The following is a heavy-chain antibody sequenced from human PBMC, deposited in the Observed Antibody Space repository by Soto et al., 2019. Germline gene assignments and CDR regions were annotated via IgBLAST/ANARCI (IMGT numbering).Heavy chain of an antibody. CDR3: AREKEAGAGDNGFDP. J-gene: IGHJ5*02. CDR1: SGSISSSNW. CDR2: IYHSGST. D-gene: IGHD6-19*01. Sequence: PSETLSLTCAVSSGSISSSNWWSWVRQPPGKGLEWIGEIYHSGSTNYNPSLKSRVTISVDKSKNQFSLKLSSVTAADTAVYYCAREKEAGAGDNGFDPWGQGTLVTVSS. V-gene: IGHV4-4*02.